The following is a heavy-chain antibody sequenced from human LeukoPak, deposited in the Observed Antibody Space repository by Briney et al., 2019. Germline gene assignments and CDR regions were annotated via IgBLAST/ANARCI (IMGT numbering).Heavy chain of an antibody. V-gene: IGHV3-23*01. CDR2: ISGSGGTT. CDR1: GFTFSSYG. Sequence: GGSLRLSCAGSGFTFSSYGMSWVRQAPGKGLEWVSAISGSGGTTYYADSVKGRFTISRDNSKNTLYLQMNSLRAEDTAVYYCAKAPPSYYDTSAYYVDAFDVWGQGTMLTVSS. CDR3: AKAPPSYYDTSAYYVDAFDV. D-gene: IGHD3-22*01. J-gene: IGHJ3*01.